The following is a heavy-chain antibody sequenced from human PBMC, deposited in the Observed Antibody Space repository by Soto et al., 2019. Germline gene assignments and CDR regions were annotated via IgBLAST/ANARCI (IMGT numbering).Heavy chain of an antibody. J-gene: IGHJ4*02. V-gene: IGHV4-61*01. CDR2: IYYSGST. CDR1: GGSVSSGSYY. CDR3: AREEGATTGDYFDY. Sequence: QVQLQESGPGLVKPSETLSLTCTVSGGSVSSGSYYWSWIRQPPGKGLEWIGYIYYSGSTNYNPSLKSRVTISVYTSKNQFSLKLSSVTAADTAVYYCAREEGATTGDYFDYWGQGTLVTVSS. D-gene: IGHD1-26*01.